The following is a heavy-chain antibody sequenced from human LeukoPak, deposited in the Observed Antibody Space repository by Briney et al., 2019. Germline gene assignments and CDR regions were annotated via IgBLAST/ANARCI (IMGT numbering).Heavy chain of an antibody. D-gene: IGHD3-10*01. J-gene: IGHJ5*02. CDR3: ARVGGSGTRGWFDP. V-gene: IGHV4-59*12. Sequence: SETLSLTCTVSDGSISSYYWSWIRQPPGKGLEWIAYMYYSGTTNYNPSLRSRVTISVDTSKNQFSLNLTSVTAADTAFYYCARVGGSGTRGWFDPWGQGTLVTVSS. CDR1: DGSISSYY. CDR2: MYYSGTT.